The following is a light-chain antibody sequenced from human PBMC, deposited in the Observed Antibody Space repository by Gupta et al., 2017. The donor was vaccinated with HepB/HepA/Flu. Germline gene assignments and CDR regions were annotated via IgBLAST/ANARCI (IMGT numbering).Light chain of an antibody. J-gene: IGKJ2*03. V-gene: IGKV2-28*01. Sequence: FVLTQPPLSPPVTPGAPASISCRSSQRLLHSNGYNYLDWYLQKPEQSPQLLIYLGSNRASGVPDRLSGSGSGTDFTLKISRVEAADVGGYYCKQAHSFGQGTKVEIK. CDR1: QRLLHSNGYNY. CDR3: KQAHS. CDR2: LGS.